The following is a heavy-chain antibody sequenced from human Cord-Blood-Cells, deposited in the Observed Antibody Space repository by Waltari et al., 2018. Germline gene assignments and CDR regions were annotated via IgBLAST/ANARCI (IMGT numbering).Heavy chain of an antibody. J-gene: IGHJ5*02. CDR1: GYTFTSYA. CDR3: ARDREKVFWSGYNWFDP. Sequence: QVQLVQSGSELKKPGASVKVSCKASGYTFTSYAMNWVRQAPGQGLEWMGWINTHAGNQTYAQGFTGRFVFSLDTSVSTAYLQISSLKAEDTAVYYCARDREKVFWSGYNWFDPWGQGTLVTVSS. D-gene: IGHD3-3*01. CDR2: INTHAGNQ. V-gene: IGHV7-4-1*02.